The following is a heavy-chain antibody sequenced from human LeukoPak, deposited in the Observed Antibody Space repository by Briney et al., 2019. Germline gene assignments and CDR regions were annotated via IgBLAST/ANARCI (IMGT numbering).Heavy chain of an antibody. D-gene: IGHD5-18*01. J-gene: IGHJ4*02. CDR2: IYTSGRT. CDR3: ATLGYSYGTDY. Sequence: SETLSLTCTVSGGSISSSSYYWGWIRQPPGKGLEWIGRIYTSGRTDYNPSLKSRVTISVDTSKNQFSLKLSSVTAADTAVYYCATLGYSYGTDYWGQGTLVTVSS. V-gene: IGHV4-39*07. CDR1: GGSISSSSYY.